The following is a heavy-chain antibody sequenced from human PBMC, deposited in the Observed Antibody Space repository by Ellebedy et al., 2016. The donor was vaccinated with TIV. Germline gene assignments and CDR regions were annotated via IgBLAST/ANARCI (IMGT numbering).Heavy chain of an antibody. CDR1: GYTFTGYY. CDR3: ARARTIFGVFITGYFDY. J-gene: IGHJ4*02. Sequence: ASVKVSCKASGYTFTGYYIHWVRHAPGQGLEWMRWISPYNGNPNYAQKPQGRVTMNTDTSTSTAYMELRSLRSDDKSAYYCARARTIFGVFITGYFDYWGQGTLVTVSS. V-gene: IGHV1-18*04. D-gene: IGHD3-3*01. CDR2: ISPYNGNP.